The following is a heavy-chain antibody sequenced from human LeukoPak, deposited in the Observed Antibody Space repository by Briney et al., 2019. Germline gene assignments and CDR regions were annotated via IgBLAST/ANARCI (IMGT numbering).Heavy chain of an antibody. V-gene: IGHV3-23*01. D-gene: IGHD4-23*01. CDR1: GFTSSSYA. CDR2: ISGSAGST. Sequence: GGSLRLSCAASGFTSSSYAMTWVRQAPGKGLEWVSAISGSAGSTYYADSVKGRFTISRDNSKNTRYLQMNSLRAEDTAVYYCAKYVSGGEYGGMWYYYGMDVWGQGTTVTVSS. J-gene: IGHJ6*02. CDR3: AKYVSGGEYGGMWYYYGMDV.